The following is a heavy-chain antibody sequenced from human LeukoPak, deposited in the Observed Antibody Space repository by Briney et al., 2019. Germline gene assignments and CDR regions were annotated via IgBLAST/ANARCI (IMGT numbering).Heavy chain of an antibody. D-gene: IGHD5-24*01. CDR2: ISYNGNT. J-gene: IGHJ6*03. Sequence: SETLSLTCTVSGGSISSFYWSWIRKPPGKGLEWIGEISYNGNTNYNSSLKSRVTISIDTSKNQLSLRLSSVTAADTAVYHCARSPMGTPLLPYYYYYMDVWGKGTTVTVSS. CDR3: ARSPMGTPLLPYYYYYMDV. CDR1: GGSISSFY. V-gene: IGHV4-59*01.